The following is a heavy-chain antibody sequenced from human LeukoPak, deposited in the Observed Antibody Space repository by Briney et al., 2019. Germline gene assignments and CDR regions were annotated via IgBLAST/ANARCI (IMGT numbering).Heavy chain of an antibody. CDR3: ARVVRFLEWFSHDAFDI. V-gene: IGHV1-69*05. CDR2: IIPIFGTA. Sequence: GASVKVSCRASGGTFSSYAISWVRQAPGQELEWMGGIIPIFGTANYAQKFEGRVTITTDESTSTAYMELSSLRSEDTAVYYCARVVRFLEWFSHDAFDIWGRGTMVTVSS. CDR1: GGTFSSYA. D-gene: IGHD3-3*01. J-gene: IGHJ3*02.